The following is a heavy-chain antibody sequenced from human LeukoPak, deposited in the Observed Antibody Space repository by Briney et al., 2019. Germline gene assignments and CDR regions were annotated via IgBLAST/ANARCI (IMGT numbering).Heavy chain of an antibody. CDR2: IYYSGST. Sequence: PSETLSLTCTVSGGSISSYYWSWIRQPPGKGLEWIGYIYYSGSTNYNPSLKSGGTISVDTSKNQFSLKLSSVTAAETAAYYCARGSYDFWSGYQSRFDYWGQGTLVTVSS. CDR3: ARGSYDFWSGYQSRFDY. D-gene: IGHD3-3*01. CDR1: GGSISSYY. V-gene: IGHV4-59*12. J-gene: IGHJ4*02.